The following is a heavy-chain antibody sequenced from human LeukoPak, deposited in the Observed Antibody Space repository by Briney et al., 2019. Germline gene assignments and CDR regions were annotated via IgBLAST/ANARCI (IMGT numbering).Heavy chain of an antibody. Sequence: SVKVSCKASGGTFSSYAISWVRQALGQGLEWMGRIIPILGIANYAQKFQGRVTITADKSTSTAYMELSSLRSEDTAVYYCAMSGKSIAVAGYFDYWGQGTLVTVSS. D-gene: IGHD6-19*01. CDR3: AMSGKSIAVAGYFDY. V-gene: IGHV1-69*04. CDR2: IIPILGIA. J-gene: IGHJ4*02. CDR1: GGTFSSYA.